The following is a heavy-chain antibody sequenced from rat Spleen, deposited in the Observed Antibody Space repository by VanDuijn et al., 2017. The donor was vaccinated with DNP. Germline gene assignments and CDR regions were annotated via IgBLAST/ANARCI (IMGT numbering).Heavy chain of an antibody. J-gene: IGHJ2*01. CDR1: GFSLTSYG. CDR2: MWYDGDT. Sequence: QVQLKESGPGLVQPSQTLSLTCTVSGFSLTSYGVIWVRQPPGKGLEWMGKMWYDGDTAYNSALKSRLSISRDTSKSQVFLKMNSVQTEDTAMYFCTRRTVAAGYYDYWGQGVMVTVSS. CDR3: TRRTVAAGYYDY. V-gene: IGHV2-13*01.